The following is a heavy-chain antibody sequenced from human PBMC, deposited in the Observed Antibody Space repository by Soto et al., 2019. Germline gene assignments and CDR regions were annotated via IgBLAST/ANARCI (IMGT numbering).Heavy chain of an antibody. V-gene: IGHV1-8*01. J-gene: IGHJ5*02. D-gene: IGHD3-10*01. CDR3: ALGVRGVTGVWFDP. CDR2: MNPNSGNT. CDR1: GYTFTSYD. Sequence: ASVKVSCKASGYTFTSYDINWVRQATGQGLEWMGWMNPNSGNTGYAQKFQGRVTMTRNTSISTAYMELSSLRSEDTAVYYCALGVRGVTGVWFDPWGQGTLVTVSS.